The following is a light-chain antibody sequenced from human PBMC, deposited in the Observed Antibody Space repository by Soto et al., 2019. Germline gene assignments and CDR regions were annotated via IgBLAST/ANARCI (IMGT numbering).Light chain of an antibody. J-gene: IGKJ2*01. CDR3: QQSGSSPRT. V-gene: IGKV3-20*01. CDR2: DTS. Sequence: EIVLTQSPGTLSLSPGERATLSCRASQSVSNVYLAWYQQKPGQAPRLLIYDTSNRATGIPDRFSGSGSGTDFTLTISRLEPEDFPVYYCQQSGSSPRTFRQVPKLEIK. CDR1: QSVSNVY.